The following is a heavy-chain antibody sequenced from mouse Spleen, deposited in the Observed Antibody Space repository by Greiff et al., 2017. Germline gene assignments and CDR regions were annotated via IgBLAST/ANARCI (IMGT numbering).Heavy chain of an antibody. Sequence: VQLQQSGPVLVKPGASVKMSCKASGYTFTDYYMNWVKQSHGKSLEWIGVINPYNGGTSYNQKFKGKATLTVDKSSSTAYMELNSLTSEDSAVYYCARRAGGNYPYYAMDYWGQGTSVTVSS. V-gene: IGHV1-19*01. CDR3: ARRAGGNYPYYAMDY. D-gene: IGHD2-1*01. J-gene: IGHJ4*01. CDR2: INPYNGGT. CDR1: GYTFTDYY.